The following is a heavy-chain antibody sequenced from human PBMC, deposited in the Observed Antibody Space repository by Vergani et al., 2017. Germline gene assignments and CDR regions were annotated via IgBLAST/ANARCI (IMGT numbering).Heavy chain of an antibody. J-gene: IGHJ5*02. D-gene: IGHD3/OR15-3a*01. CDR1: GGTLSSFF. V-gene: IGHV1-69*12. CDR2: LIPFFGAR. CDR3: ARGGSESYLWTGS. Sequence: QVQLVQSGAEVKKPGSSVKVSCKASGGTLSSFFISCVRQAPGQGLEWIGGGLIPFFGARNYAQKFQGRVTISADESKTTAFMELDSLTSDDTAVYYCARGGSESYLWTGSWGQGTLVTVSS.